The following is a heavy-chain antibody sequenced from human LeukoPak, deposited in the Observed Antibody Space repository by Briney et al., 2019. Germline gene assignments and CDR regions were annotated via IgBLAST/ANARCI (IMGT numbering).Heavy chain of an antibody. V-gene: IGHV4-59*01. Sequence: KPSETLSLTCTVSGGSISSYYWSWIRQPPGKGLEWIGYIYYSGSTKYNPSLKSRVTISVDTSKNQFSLKLSSVTAADTAVYYCARAPSNSGYNWFDPWGQGTLVTVSS. J-gene: IGHJ5*02. CDR3: ARAPSNSGYNWFDP. D-gene: IGHD2-2*03. CDR1: GGSISSYY. CDR2: IYYSGST.